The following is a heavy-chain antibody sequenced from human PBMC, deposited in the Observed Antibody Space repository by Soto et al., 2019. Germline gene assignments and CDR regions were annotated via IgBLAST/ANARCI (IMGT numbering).Heavy chain of an antibody. Sequence: GASVKVSCKASGYTFTSYGISWVRQAPGQGLEWMGWISAYNGNTNYAQKLQGRVTMTTDTSTSTAYMELRSLRSDDTAVYYCARDRGTMIVVVTTDAFDIWGQGTMVTVS. CDR2: ISAYNGNT. CDR3: ARDRGTMIVVVTTDAFDI. CDR1: GYTFTSYG. V-gene: IGHV1-18*01. J-gene: IGHJ3*02. D-gene: IGHD3-22*01.